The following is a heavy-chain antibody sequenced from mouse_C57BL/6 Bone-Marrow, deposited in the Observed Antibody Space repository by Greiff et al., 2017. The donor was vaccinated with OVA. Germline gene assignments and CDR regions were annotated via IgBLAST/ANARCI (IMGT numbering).Heavy chain of an antibody. D-gene: IGHD3-1*01. CDR3: VRQSGACFDY. J-gene: IGHJ2*01. CDR2: ICSKSNNYAT. CDR1: GFSFNTYA. V-gene: IGHV10-1*01. Sequence: EVQRVESGGGLVQPKGSLKLSCAASGFSFNTYAMNWVRQAPGKGLEWVARICSKSNNYATYYAVSVKARFTISRDDSESMLYLQMNNLKTEDTAMYYCVRQSGACFDYWGQGTTLTVSS.